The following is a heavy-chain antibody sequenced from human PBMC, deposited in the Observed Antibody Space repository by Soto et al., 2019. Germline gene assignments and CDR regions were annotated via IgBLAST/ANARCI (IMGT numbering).Heavy chain of an antibody. Sequence: PGGSLRLSCAASGFTFSSYGMHWVRQAPGKGPEWVAVIWYDGSNKYYADSVKGRFTISRDNSKNTLYLQMNSPRAEDTAVYYCARGDYYGSGNWFDPWGQGTLVTVSS. CDR1: GFTFSSYG. D-gene: IGHD3-10*01. V-gene: IGHV3-33*01. CDR3: ARGDYYGSGNWFDP. CDR2: IWYDGSNK. J-gene: IGHJ5*02.